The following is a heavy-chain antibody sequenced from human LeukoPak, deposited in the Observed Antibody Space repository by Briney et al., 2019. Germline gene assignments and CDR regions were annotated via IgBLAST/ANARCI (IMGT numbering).Heavy chain of an antibody. CDR2: IYPGDSDT. CDR3: ARLGTYSSSSAYYYGMDV. J-gene: IGHJ6*02. CDR1: GYSFTSYW. Sequence: GESLKISCKGSGYSFTSYWIGWVRQMPGKGLGGLGIIYPGDSDTRYSPSFQGQVTISADKSISTAYLQWSSLKASDTAMYYCARLGTYSSSSAYYYGMDVWGQGTTVTVSS. V-gene: IGHV5-51*01. D-gene: IGHD6-6*01.